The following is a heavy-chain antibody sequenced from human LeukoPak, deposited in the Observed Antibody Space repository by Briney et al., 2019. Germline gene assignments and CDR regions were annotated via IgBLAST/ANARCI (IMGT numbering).Heavy chain of an antibody. CDR3: ARAPDDSSGYYMGAFDI. CDR2: ISSNGGST. V-gene: IGHV3-64*01. D-gene: IGHD3-22*01. Sequence: GGSLRLSCAASGFTFSSYAMHWVRQAPGKGLEYVSAISSNGGSTYYANSVKGRFTISRDNSKNTLYLQMGSLRAEDMAVYYCARAPDDSSGYYMGAFDIWGQGTMITVSS. CDR1: GFTFSSYA. J-gene: IGHJ3*02.